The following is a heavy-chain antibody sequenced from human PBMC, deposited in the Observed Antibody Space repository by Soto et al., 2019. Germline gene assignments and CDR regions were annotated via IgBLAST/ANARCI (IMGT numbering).Heavy chain of an antibody. CDR1: GGTFSSYA. J-gene: IGHJ5*02. V-gene: IGHV1-69*12. Sequence: QVQLVQSGAEVKKPGSSVKVSCKASGGTFSSYAITWVRQAPGQGLEWMGGIIPVFGTANYAQKFQARVTTTAGDSTSTADMELSSLRSEDTAVYYCARDRGPSSGYYPYWFDPWGQGTLVTVSS. CDR2: IIPVFGTA. CDR3: ARDRGPSSGYYPYWFDP. D-gene: IGHD3-22*01.